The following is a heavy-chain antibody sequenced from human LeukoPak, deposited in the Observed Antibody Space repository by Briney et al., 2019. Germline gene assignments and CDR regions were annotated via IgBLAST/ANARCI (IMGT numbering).Heavy chain of an antibody. D-gene: IGHD6-19*01. V-gene: IGHV3-33*06. CDR2: IWYDGSNK. CDR1: GFTFSSYG. CDR3: AKGVAVACTHAFDI. Sequence: GGSLRLSCAASGFTFSSYGMHWVRQAPGKGLEWVAVIWYDGSNKYYADSVKGRFTISRDNPKNTLYLQMNSLRAEDTAVYYCAKGVAVACTHAFDIWGQGTMVTVSS. J-gene: IGHJ3*02.